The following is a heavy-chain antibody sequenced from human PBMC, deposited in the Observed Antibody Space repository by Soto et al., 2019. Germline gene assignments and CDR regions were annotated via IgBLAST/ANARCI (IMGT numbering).Heavy chain of an antibody. Sequence: GGSLRLSCAASGFTFSGSAMHWVRQASGKGLEWVGRIRSKANSYATAYAASVKGRFTISRDDSKNTAYLQMNSLKTEDTAVYYCTIHQFGEFPALDYWGQGTLVTVSS. J-gene: IGHJ4*02. CDR3: TIHQFGEFPALDY. V-gene: IGHV3-73*01. CDR2: IRSKANSYAT. D-gene: IGHD3-10*01. CDR1: GFTFSGSA.